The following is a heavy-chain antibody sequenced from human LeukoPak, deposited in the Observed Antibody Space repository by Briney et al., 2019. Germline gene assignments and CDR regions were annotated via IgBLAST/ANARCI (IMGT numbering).Heavy chain of an antibody. D-gene: IGHD3-10*01. Sequence: SETLSLTCAVYGGSFSGYYWSWIRQPPGKGLEWIGEINHSGSTNYNPSLKSRVTISVDTSKNQFSLKLSSVTAADTAVYYCARGLVLWFGEATYNRFDPWGQGTLVTVSS. CDR2: INHSGST. CDR1: GGSFSGYY. V-gene: IGHV4-34*01. J-gene: IGHJ5*02. CDR3: ARGLVLWFGEATYNRFDP.